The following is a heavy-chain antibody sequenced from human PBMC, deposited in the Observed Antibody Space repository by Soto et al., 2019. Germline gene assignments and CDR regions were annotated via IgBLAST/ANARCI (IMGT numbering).Heavy chain of an antibody. Sequence: QVQLVQSGAEEKKPGASVKVSCKASGYTFTSYAMHWVRQAPGQRLEWMGWINAGNGNTKYSQKFQGRVTISRGTASSTAYLELSSLRSEVTALYYCARARVTVTSPDYWGQGTLVTVSS. V-gene: IGHV1-3*05. D-gene: IGHD4-17*01. CDR2: INAGNGNT. J-gene: IGHJ4*02. CDR3: ARARVTVTSPDY. CDR1: GYTFTSYA.